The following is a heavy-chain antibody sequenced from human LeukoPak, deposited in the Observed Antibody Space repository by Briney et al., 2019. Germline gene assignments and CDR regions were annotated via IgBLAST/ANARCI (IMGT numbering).Heavy chain of an antibody. V-gene: IGHV3-53*01. CDR1: GFTVSSNY. Sequence: PGGSLRLSCAASGFTVSSNYMSWVRQASGKGLEWVSVIYSGGSTYYADSVKGRFTISRDNSKNTLYLQMNSLRAEDTAVYYCARLHYDVLTGPFDYWGQGTLVTVSS. D-gene: IGHD3-9*01. CDR2: IYSGGST. CDR3: ARLHYDVLTGPFDY. J-gene: IGHJ4*02.